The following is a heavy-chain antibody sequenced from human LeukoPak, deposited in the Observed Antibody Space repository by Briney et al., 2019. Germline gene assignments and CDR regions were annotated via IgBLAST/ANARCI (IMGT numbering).Heavy chain of an antibody. CDR3: ARGLYASRTFDY. D-gene: IGHD3-22*01. V-gene: IGHV1-46*01. Sequence: GASVKVSCKASGYTFTSYYMHWVRQAPGQGLEWMGIINPSGGSTSYAQKFQGRVTMTRDMSTSTVYMELRSLRSEDSAVYYCARGLYASRTFDYWGQGTLVTVSS. CDR2: INPSGGST. J-gene: IGHJ4*02. CDR1: GYTFTSYY.